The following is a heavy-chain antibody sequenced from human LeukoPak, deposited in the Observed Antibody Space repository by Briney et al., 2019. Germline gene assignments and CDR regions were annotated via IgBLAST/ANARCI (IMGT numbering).Heavy chain of an antibody. Sequence: PSETLSLTCSVSGYSFTSGHYWGWIRQSPGKGLEWIGNIYHTGSTHYNPSLKSRVTISVDRSKNQFSLKLSSVTAADTAVYYCARYCSSTSCILRGFDYWGQGTLVTVSS. J-gene: IGHJ4*02. CDR2: IYHTGST. V-gene: IGHV4-38-2*01. D-gene: IGHD2-2*01. CDR3: ARYCSSTSCILRGFDY. CDR1: GYSFTSGHY.